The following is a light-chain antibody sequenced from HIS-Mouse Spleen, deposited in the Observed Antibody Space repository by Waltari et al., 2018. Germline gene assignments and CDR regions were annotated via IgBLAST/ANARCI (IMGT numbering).Light chain of an antibody. CDR3: QVWDSSSDHVV. V-gene: IGLV3-21*03. CDR2: DDS. CDR1: NIGRKS. J-gene: IGLJ2*01. Sequence: SYVLTQPPSVSVAPGKTARITCGGNNIGRKSGHWYQHQPGQAPVLVVYDDSDRPSGIPERFSGSNSGNTATLTISRVEAGDEADYYCQVWDSSSDHVVFGGGTKLTVL.